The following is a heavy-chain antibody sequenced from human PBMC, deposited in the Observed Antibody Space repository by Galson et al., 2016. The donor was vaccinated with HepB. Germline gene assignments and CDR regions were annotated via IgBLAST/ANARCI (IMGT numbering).Heavy chain of an antibody. V-gene: IGHV3-74*01. D-gene: IGHD3-16*01. CDR2: INSDGTIS. J-gene: IGHJ6*04. CDR3: ARLIASPWNDYYYYGMDV. Sequence: LRLSCAASGFAFGSHWMHWVRQVPGKGLVWVSRINSDGTISNYADSVKGRFTISRDNAKNTLYLQMNSLRVEDTAVYYCARLIASPWNDYYYYGMDVWGKGTTVTVSS. CDR1: GFAFGSHW.